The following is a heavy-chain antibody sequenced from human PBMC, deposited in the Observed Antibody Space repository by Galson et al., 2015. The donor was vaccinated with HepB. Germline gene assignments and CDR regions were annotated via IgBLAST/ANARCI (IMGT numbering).Heavy chain of an antibody. CDR1: GFTFSYYA. CDR3: AKVFPEKTDGWYRQALYYFDS. D-gene: IGHD6-19*01. J-gene: IGHJ4*02. Sequence: SLRLSCAASGFTFSYYAMSWVRQAPGKGLEWVSAITPSGDNTYSADSMKGRFTISRDNSQNTLFLQMNSLRADDQAIYFCAKVFPEKTDGWYRQALYYFDSWGQGTRVTVSS. V-gene: IGHV3-23*01. CDR2: ITPSGDNT.